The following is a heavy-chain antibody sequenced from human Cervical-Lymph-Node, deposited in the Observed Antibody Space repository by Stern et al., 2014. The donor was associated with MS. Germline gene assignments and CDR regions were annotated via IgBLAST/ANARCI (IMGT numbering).Heavy chain of an antibody. CDR2: LYTDDST. D-gene: IGHD3-3*01. Sequence: EVQLVESGGGLIQPGGSLRLSCAAPGFTVSNNYMSWVRQAPGKGLEWVSLLYTDDSTYTAGSVKGRFTISRDSSKNKLLLKMNSLRAEDTAVYYCARAIFGVNTAAMAPDAFDSWGQGTMVTVSS. V-gene: IGHV3-53*01. CDR3: ARAIFGVNTAAMAPDAFDS. CDR1: GFTVSNNY. J-gene: IGHJ3*01.